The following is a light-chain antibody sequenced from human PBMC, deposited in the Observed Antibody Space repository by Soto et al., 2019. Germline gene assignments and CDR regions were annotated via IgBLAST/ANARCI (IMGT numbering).Light chain of an antibody. CDR3: QQYDSYPLT. J-gene: IGKJ4*01. Sequence: DIQMTQSPSTLSASVGDRVTITCRASQSISSWLAWYQQTPGKVPNLPIYKASTLESGVPSRFSGSGSGTAFTLTVSSLQPDDFATYYCQQYDSYPLTFGGGTKVEIK. CDR1: QSISSW. CDR2: KAS. V-gene: IGKV1-5*03.